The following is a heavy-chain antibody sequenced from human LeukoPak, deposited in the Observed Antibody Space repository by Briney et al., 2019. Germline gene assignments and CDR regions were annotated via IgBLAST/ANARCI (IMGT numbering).Heavy chain of an antibody. CDR3: ARDIAVADGALHPPSPNGTDV. D-gene: IGHD6-19*01. CDR1: GGTFSSYA. Sequence: GSSVKVSCKASGGTFSSYAISWVRQAPGQGLEWMGRIIPILGIANYAQKFQGRVTITADKSTSTAYMELSSLRSEDTAVYYCARDIAVADGALHPPSPNGTDVWGQGTTVTVSS. CDR2: IIPILGIA. J-gene: IGHJ6*02. V-gene: IGHV1-69*04.